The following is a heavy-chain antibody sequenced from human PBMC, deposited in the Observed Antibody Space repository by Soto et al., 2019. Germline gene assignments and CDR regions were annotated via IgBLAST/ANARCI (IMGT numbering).Heavy chain of an antibody. D-gene: IGHD2-8*02. CDR3: ARPYCTGNRCYLYYYGLDV. Sequence: GSLRLSCAASGFTFGVYAIHWVRRYPGKGLEWVAVVSSDGSVKYYGNSVRGRFTVSRDNSKNTISMQIVNLRTEDTAVYYCARPYCTGNRCYLYYYGLDVWGPGTTVTVSS. CDR2: VSSDGSVK. V-gene: IGHV3-30-3*01. CDR1: GFTFGVYA. J-gene: IGHJ6*02.